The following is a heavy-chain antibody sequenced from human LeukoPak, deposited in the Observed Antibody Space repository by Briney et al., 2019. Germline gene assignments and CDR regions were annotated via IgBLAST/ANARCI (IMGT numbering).Heavy chain of an antibody. V-gene: IGHV3-30*03. CDR2: TSYDGSNR. J-gene: IGHJ1*01. CDR1: GFTFSSYG. D-gene: IGHD3-22*01. Sequence: GGSLRLSCAASGFTFSSYGMHWVRQAPGKGLEWVAVTSYDGSNRYYSDSVKGRFTISRDNSKNTLYLQMNSLRSEDTAVYYCARAATYYYDSSGYPAEYFQHWGQGTLVTVSS. CDR3: ARAATYYYDSSGYPAEYFQH.